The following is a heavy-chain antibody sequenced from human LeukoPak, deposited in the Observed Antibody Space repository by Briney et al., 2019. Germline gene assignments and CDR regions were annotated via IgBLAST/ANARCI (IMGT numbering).Heavy chain of an antibody. Sequence: PGGSLRLSCAASGFTFNTYWMIWVRQAPGKGLEWVANIDQGGSTRYYVDSLKGRFTISRDNAKNSLYLQMNRLRAEDTAVYYCVRDKGGRSGAIYYDAFDVWGQGTMVTVSS. CDR2: IDQGGSTR. CDR3: VRDKGGRSGAIYYDAFDV. J-gene: IGHJ3*01. CDR1: GFTFNTYW. D-gene: IGHD1-26*01. V-gene: IGHV3-7*01.